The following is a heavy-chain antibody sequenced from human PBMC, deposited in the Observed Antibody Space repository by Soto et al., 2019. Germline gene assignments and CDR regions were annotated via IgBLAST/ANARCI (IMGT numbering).Heavy chain of an antibody. Sequence: ASVKVSCKASGYTFTGYYMHWVRQAPGQGLEWMGWINPNSGSTYYADSVKGRFTISRDNSKNTLYLQMNSLRAEDTAVYYCAKTQEDLAAAGPYDYWGQGTLVTVSS. D-gene: IGHD6-13*01. CDR1: GYTFTGYY. CDR2: INPNSGST. V-gene: IGHV1-2*02. J-gene: IGHJ4*02. CDR3: AKTQEDLAAAGPYDY.